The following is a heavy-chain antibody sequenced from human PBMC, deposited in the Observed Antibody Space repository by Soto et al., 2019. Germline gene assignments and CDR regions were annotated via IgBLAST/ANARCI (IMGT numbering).Heavy chain of an antibody. CDR1: GFTFSTYG. CDR3: ARDGSGSMHQFDY. D-gene: IGHD1-26*01. V-gene: IGHV3-33*01. CDR2: IWYDGSNK. J-gene: IGHJ4*02. Sequence: QVQLGESGGGVGQPGWSLRLSCAASGFTFSTYGMHWVRQAPGKGLEWVAVIWYDGSNKYYADSVKGRFTISRDNSKNTLYLQMNSLRVEDTAVYYCARDGSGSMHQFDYWGQGTLVTVSS.